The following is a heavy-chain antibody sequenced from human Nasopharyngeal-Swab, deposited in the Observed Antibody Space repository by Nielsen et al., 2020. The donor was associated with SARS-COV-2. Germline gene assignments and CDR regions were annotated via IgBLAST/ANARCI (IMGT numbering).Heavy chain of an antibody. CDR1: TFTFSSYW. V-gene: IGHV3-7*01. Sequence: GESLKISCAASTFTFSSYWMSWVRQAPGKGLEWVANIKQDGSEKYYVDSVKGRFTISRDNAKNSLYLQMNSLRAEDTAVYYCARDGGAVAGGSLDYWGQGTLVTVSS. J-gene: IGHJ4*02. CDR3: ARDGGAVAGGSLDY. D-gene: IGHD6-19*01. CDR2: IKQDGSEK.